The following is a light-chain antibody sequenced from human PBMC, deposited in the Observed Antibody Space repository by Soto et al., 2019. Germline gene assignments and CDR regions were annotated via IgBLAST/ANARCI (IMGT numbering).Light chain of an antibody. Sequence: DIQMTQSPSSLSAPVGDRVTITCRAGQTIDTYLNWYKQEPGKAPKLLIFAASSLHSGVPSRFSGSVSGTEFPLTITSLQPEDFATYFCQQSHGIPYTFGQGTKLEIK. J-gene: IGKJ2*01. CDR3: QQSHGIPYT. CDR1: QTIDTY. V-gene: IGKV1-39*01. CDR2: AAS.